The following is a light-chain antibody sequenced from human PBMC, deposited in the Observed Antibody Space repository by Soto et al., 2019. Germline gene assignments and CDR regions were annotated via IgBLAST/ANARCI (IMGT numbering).Light chain of an antibody. V-gene: IGLV2-18*02. CDR1: NR. CDR2: EVS. J-gene: IGLJ1*01. Sequence: QSALTQPPSVSGSPGQSNRVSWYQQPPGTAPKVIIYEVSNRPSGVPDRFSGSKSGNTASLTISGLQAEDEADYYCSSYTSSSTYVFGTGTKVTVL. CDR3: SSYTSSSTYV.